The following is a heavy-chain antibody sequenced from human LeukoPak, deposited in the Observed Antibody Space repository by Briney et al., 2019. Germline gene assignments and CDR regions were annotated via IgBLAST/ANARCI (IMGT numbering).Heavy chain of an antibody. CDR3: ARASRDGYNDFDY. J-gene: IGHJ4*02. CDR1: GFTFSSYS. Sequence: PGGSLRLSCAASGFTFSSYSMNWVRQAPGKGLEWVSSISSSSSYIYYADLVKGRFTISRDNAKNSLYLQMNSLRAEDTAVYYCARASRDGYNDFDYWGQGTLVTVSS. V-gene: IGHV3-21*01. D-gene: IGHD5-24*01. CDR2: ISSSSSYI.